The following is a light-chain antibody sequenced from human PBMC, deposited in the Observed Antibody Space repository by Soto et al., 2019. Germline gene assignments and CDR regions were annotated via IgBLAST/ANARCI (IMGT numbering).Light chain of an antibody. J-gene: IGLJ1*01. V-gene: IGLV2-14*01. CDR3: SSYTSSRAYV. CDR2: EVS. CDR1: SSDVGGYNY. Sequence: QSVLAQPSSVSESPGQSITISCTGTSSDVGGYNYVSWYQQQSGKAPKLMIHEVSNRPSGVSNRFSGSKSGNTASLNISGLQAEDEADSYCSSYTSSRAYVFGIGTKVTVL.